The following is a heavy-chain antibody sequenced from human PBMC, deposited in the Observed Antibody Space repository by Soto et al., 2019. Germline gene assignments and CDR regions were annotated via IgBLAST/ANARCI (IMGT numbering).Heavy chain of an antibody. CDR1: GFTFSSYA. CDR2: ISYDGSNK. D-gene: IGHD4-4*01. J-gene: IGHJ2*01. Sequence: GSLRLSCAASGFTFSSYAMHRVRQAPGKGLEWVAVISYDGSNKYYADSVKGRFTISRDNSKNTLYLQMNSLRAEDTAVYYCARPLWRDDYNWGYFDLWGRGTLVTVSS. CDR3: ARPLWRDDYNWGYFDL. V-gene: IGHV3-30-3*01.